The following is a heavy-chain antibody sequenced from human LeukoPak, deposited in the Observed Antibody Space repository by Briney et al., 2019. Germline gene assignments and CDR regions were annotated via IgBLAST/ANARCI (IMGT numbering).Heavy chain of an antibody. CDR2: INYSGST. CDR3: ARVRVMTTVTTGAYYYYGMDV. Sequence: SQTLSLTCTVSGGSISSGGYYWRWIRQHPGKGLEWIGYINYSGSTYYNPSLKSRVTISVDTSKNQFSLKLSSVTAADTAVYYCARVRVMTTVTTGAYYYYGMDVWGQGTTVTVSS. CDR1: GGSISSGGYY. D-gene: IGHD4-4*01. V-gene: IGHV4-31*03. J-gene: IGHJ6*02.